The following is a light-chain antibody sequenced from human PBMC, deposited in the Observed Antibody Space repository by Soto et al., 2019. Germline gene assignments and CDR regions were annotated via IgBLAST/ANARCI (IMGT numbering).Light chain of an antibody. CDR3: QQYHNYWT. Sequence: DIQMTQSPSTLSASVGDRVTITCRASHIINNWLAWYQQKPGKAPNLLIYDASKLESGVPSRFSGSRSGTEFTLTISSLQPDDLATYFCQQYHNYWTFGQGTKV. CDR2: DAS. CDR1: HIINNW. J-gene: IGKJ1*01. V-gene: IGKV1-5*01.